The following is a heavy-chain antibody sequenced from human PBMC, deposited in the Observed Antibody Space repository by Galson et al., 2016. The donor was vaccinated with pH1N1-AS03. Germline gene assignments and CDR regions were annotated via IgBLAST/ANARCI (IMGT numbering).Heavy chain of an antibody. J-gene: IGHJ4*02. CDR1: GGSMTSPDW. V-gene: IGHV4-4*02. CDR2: VHYSGTT. D-gene: IGHD3-16*02. Sequence: SETLFLTCAVSGGSMTSPDWWTWVRQPPGKGLEWIGEVHYSGTTSYNPPLNSRVTMSIDKSNNQFSLNLGSVTAADTAVYFCASAGYHTPGYHYWGQGALVTVSS. CDR3: ASAGYHTPGYHY.